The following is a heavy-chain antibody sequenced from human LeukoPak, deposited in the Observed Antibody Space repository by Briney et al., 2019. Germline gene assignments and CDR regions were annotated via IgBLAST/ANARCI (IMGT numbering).Heavy chain of an antibody. V-gene: IGHV4-34*01. Sequence: PSETLSLTCAVYGGSFSGYYWSWIRQPPGKGLEWIGEINHSGSTNYNPSLKSRVTISVDTSKNQFSLKLSSVTAADTAVYYCASSLYGSGTWFDPWGQGTLVTVSS. CDR3: ASSLYGSGTWFDP. CDR2: INHSGST. CDR1: GGSFSGYY. D-gene: IGHD3-10*01. J-gene: IGHJ5*02.